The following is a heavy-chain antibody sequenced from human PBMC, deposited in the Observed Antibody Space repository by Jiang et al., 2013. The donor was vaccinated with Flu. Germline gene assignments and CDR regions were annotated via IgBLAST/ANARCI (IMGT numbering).Heavy chain of an antibody. Sequence: VQLVESGGGLVKPGGSLRLSCAASGFTFGNYYMTWIRQAPGKGLQWVAYISHYGSAIYYEDSVKGRFTISRDNAQNSLFLEMNSLRAEDTAVYYCAKDRDSGWTRNGMDVWGQGTTVTVSS. V-gene: IGHV3-11*01. CDR1: GFTFGNYY. D-gene: IGHD6-25*01. CDR3: AKDRDSGWTRNGMDV. J-gene: IGHJ6*02. CDR2: ISHYGSAI.